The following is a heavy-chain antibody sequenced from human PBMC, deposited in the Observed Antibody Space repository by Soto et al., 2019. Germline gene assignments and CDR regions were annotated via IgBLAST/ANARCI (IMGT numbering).Heavy chain of an antibody. Sequence: ESGGGVVQPGRSLRLSCAASGFSFRNYGMHWVRQAPGKGLEWVAVISYDGNNKHYADSVKGRFTISRDTSNNTVSLQMHSLRPEDTAVYYCARYNWNCGNAYWGQGTLVTVSS. CDR2: ISYDGNNK. D-gene: IGHD1-7*01. CDR1: GFSFRNYG. V-gene: IGHV3-30*03. J-gene: IGHJ4*02. CDR3: ARYNWNCGNAY.